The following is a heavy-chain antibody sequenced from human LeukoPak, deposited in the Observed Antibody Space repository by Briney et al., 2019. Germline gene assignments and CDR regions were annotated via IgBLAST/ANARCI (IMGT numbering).Heavy chain of an antibody. Sequence: GGSLRLSCAASGFTFSSYAMHWVRQAPGKGLEWVAVISYDGSNKYYADSVKGRFIISRDNSKNTLYLQMNSLRAEDTAVYYCAREMFPIFDYWGQGTLVTVSS. V-gene: IGHV3-30*04. CDR1: GFTFSSYA. D-gene: IGHD3-10*02. CDR3: AREMFPIFDY. J-gene: IGHJ4*02. CDR2: ISYDGSNK.